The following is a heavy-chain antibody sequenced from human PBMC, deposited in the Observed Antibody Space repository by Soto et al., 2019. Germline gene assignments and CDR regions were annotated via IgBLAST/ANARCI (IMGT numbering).Heavy chain of an antibody. V-gene: IGHV6-1*01. CDR1: GDSVSSNSAA. J-gene: IGHJ6*02. CDR2: TYYRSKWYN. CDR3: ARDFLGIADTYYLMDV. D-gene: IGHD6-13*01. Sequence: SETLSLTCAISGDSVSSNSAAWNWIRQSPSRGLEWLGRTYYRSKWYNDYAVSVKSRITINPDTSKNQFSLQLNSVTPEDTAVYYCARDFLGIADTYYLMDVWGQGTTVTVSS.